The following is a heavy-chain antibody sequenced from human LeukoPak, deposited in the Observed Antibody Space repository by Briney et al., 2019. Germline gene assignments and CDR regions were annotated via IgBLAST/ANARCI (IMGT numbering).Heavy chain of an antibody. J-gene: IGHJ3*02. CDR3: ARWTRSDIAFDI. D-gene: IGHD3-9*01. Sequence: PSETLSLTCTVSGGSISNFYWSWIRQPPGKGLEWIGYIYYSGSTNYNPSLKSRVTISIDTSKNQFSLKLSSVTAADTAVYYCARWTRSDIAFDIWGQGTVVTVSS. V-gene: IGHV4-59*08. CDR2: IYYSGST. CDR1: GGSISNFY.